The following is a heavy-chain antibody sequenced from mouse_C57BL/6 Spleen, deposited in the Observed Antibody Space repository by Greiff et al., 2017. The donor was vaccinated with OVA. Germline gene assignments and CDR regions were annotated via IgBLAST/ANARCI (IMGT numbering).Heavy chain of an antibody. CDR1: GYTFTSYG. V-gene: IGHV1-81*01. Sequence: QVQLKQSGAELARPGASVKLSCKASGYTFTSYGISWVKQRTGQGLEWIGEIYPRSGNTYYNEKFKGKATLTADKSSSTAYMELRSLTSEDSAVYFCASLIYYDYDGYFDVWGTGTTVTVSS. J-gene: IGHJ1*03. CDR2: IYPRSGNT. D-gene: IGHD2-4*01. CDR3: ASLIYYDYDGYFDV.